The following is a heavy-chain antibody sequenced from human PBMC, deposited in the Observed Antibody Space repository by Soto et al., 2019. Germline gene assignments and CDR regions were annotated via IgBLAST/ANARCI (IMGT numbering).Heavy chain of an antibody. D-gene: IGHD6-13*01. CDR3: ARLYSSSWAHWSDP. CDR1: GFTFSSYE. Sequence: GGSLRLSCAASGFTFSSYEMNWVRQAPGKGLEWVSYISSSGSTIYYADSVKGRFTISRDNAKNSLYLQMNSLRAEDTAVYYCARLYSSSWAHWSDPWGQGXLVTVPS. V-gene: IGHV3-48*03. J-gene: IGHJ5*02. CDR2: ISSSGSTI.